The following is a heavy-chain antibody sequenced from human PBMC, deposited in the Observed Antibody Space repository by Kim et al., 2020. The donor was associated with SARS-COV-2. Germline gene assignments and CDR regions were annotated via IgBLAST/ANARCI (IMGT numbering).Heavy chain of an antibody. V-gene: IGHV1-2*02. CDR2: INPNSGST. CDR1: GYTFTGNY. CDR3: ARGSPIRNGGNSPHDY. Sequence: ASVKVSCKASGYTFTGNYLHWVRQAPGQGLEWMAWINPNSGSTNYAQNFKGRVTVTRDTSISTAYMELSRLRSDDTAVYYCARGSPIRNGGNSPHDYWGQGTLVTVSS. J-gene: IGHJ4*02. D-gene: IGHD2-21*02.